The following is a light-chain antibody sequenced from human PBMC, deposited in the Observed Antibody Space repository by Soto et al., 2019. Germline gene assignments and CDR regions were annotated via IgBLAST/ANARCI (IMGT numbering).Light chain of an antibody. CDR3: QSYDNSLSASV. Sequence: QSVLTQPPSVSGAPGQRGTFSCTGSSSNIGAGFDVHWYQQLPGAAPKLLIFHNTNRPSGVPDRFSGSKSGPSASLAITGLQTEDEADYYCQSYDNSLSASVFGGGTQLTVL. CDR1: SSNIGAGFD. V-gene: IGLV1-40*01. J-gene: IGLJ2*01. CDR2: HNT.